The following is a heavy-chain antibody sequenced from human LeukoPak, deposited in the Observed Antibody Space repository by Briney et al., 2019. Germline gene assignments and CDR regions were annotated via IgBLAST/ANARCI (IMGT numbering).Heavy chain of an antibody. V-gene: IGHV1-8*01. D-gene: IGHD2-21*01. CDR3: TRSVRNGHIDY. CDR1: RYTFTSYD. Sequence: ASVKVSCKASRYTFTSYDINWVRQATGQGLEWMGWMNPNSGNTGYAQKFQGRVTMTRNTSISTAYMELSSLRFEDTAVYYCTRSVRNGHIDYWGQGTLVTVSS. CDR2: MNPNSGNT. J-gene: IGHJ4*02.